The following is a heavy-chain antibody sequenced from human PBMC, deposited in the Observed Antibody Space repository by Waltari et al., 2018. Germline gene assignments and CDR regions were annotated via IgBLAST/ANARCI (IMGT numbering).Heavy chain of an antibody. CDR2: INTNTGKP. CDR3: AILRASLTGFGPYGMDV. CDR1: EYTFTDYA. J-gene: IGHJ6*01. D-gene: IGHD3-9*01. Sequence: QVQLVQSGSEFQKPGASVKVSCKASEYTFTDYAMNWVRTAPGQGPEWMGWINTNTGKPTYAQGFTGRFVFSLDTSVTTAYLQINTLKAEDTAVYYCAILRASLTGFGPYGMDVWGQGTTVTVSS. V-gene: IGHV7-4-1*02.